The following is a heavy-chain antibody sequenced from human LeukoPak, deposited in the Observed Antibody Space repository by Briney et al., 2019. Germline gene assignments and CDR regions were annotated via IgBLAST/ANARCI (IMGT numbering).Heavy chain of an antibody. J-gene: IGHJ6*03. CDR2: ISGSGGTT. CDR1: RFTVSSNY. Sequence: GGSLRLSCAASRFTVSSNYMSWVRQAPGKGLEWVSAISGSGGTTYYADSVKGRLTISRDNSKNTLYLQMSSLRDEDAAVYYCARGQSYYYYMGVWGKGTTVTISS. D-gene: IGHD6-19*01. CDR3: ARGQSYYYYMGV. V-gene: IGHV3-23*01.